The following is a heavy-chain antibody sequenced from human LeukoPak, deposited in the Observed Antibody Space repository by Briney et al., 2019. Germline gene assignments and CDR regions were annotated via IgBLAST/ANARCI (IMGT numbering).Heavy chain of an antibody. V-gene: IGHV3-30*02. J-gene: IGHJ3*02. CDR3: ARVSHSSGWLLPFNAFDI. D-gene: IGHD6-19*01. CDR2: IQYDGSDM. Sequence: GGSLRLSCTASGFTFSTYGMHWVRQAPGKGLEWVALIQYDGSDMYYADSVKGRLTISRDNSKNTLYLQMNSLRAEDTAVYYCARVSHSSGWLLPFNAFDIWGQGTMVTVSS. CDR1: GFTFSTYG.